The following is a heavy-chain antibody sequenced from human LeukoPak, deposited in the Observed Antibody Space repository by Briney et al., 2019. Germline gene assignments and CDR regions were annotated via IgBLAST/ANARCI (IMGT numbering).Heavy chain of an antibody. V-gene: IGHV3-30-3*01. CDR3: ARDYCSTTTCLDY. D-gene: IGHD2-2*01. J-gene: IGHJ4*02. CDR1: GFAFSSYA. Sequence: GGSLRLSCAASGFAFSSYAMHWVRQAPGKGLEWVAVISYDGSNKYYADSVKGRFTISRDNSKNTLYLQMNSLRAEDTAVYYCARDYCSTTTCLDYWGRGTLVTVSP. CDR2: ISYDGSNK.